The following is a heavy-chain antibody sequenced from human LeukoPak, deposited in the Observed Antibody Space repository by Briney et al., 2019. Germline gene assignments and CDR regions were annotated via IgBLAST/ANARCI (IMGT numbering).Heavy chain of an antibody. J-gene: IGHJ6*03. CDR2: FHVTGGA. CDR1: GDAIKYY. Sequence: PSETLSLTCTVSGDAIKYYWSWIRQPAGTGLEWIGRFHVTGGADYNPSLSSRVTLSIDTSKSRLSLNLTSVTAADTAVYYCARETDLESPFTYSYMDVWGKGTTVTVSS. V-gene: IGHV4-4*07. CDR3: ARETDLESPFTYSYMDV.